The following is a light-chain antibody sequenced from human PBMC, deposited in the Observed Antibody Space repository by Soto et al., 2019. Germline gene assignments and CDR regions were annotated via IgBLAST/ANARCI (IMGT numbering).Light chain of an antibody. V-gene: IGKV3-20*01. J-gene: IGKJ4*01. CDR3: QQFASYRLS. CDR2: GAS. Sequence: EIVLTQSPGTLSLSPGERATLSCRASQSIRTNHLAWYQQKPGQAPRFLIYGASARATGIPDRFSGGGSGTDFTLTISRLEPEDFAVYYCQQFASYRLSFGGGTKVEIK. CDR1: QSIRTNH.